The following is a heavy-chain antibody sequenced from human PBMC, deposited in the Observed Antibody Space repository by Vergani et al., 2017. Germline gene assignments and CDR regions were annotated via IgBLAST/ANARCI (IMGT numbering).Heavy chain of an antibody. Sequence: QVQLQESGPGLVKPSETLSLTCTVSGGSISSYYWSWIRQPPGKGLEWIGYIYYSGSTNYNPSLKSRVTISVDTSKNQFSLKLSSVTAADTAVYYCARTWSDSGGYYEIDYWGQGTLVTVSS. V-gene: IGHV4-59*01. CDR1: GGSISSYY. CDR3: ARTWSDSGGYYEIDY. J-gene: IGHJ4*02. D-gene: IGHD3-22*01. CDR2: IYYSGST.